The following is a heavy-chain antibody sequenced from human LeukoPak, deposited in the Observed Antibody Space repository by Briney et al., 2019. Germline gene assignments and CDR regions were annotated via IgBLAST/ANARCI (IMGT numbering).Heavy chain of an antibody. D-gene: IGHD6-25*01. CDR3: AKKVEGTYSSAPGV. CDR2: ISWNSGSI. V-gene: IGHV3-9*01. Sequence: PGGSLRLSCAASGFTFDDYAMYWVRQAPGKGLEWVSGISWNSGSIGYADSVKGRFTISRDNAKNSLYLQMNSLRAEDTALYYCAKKVEGTYSSAPGVWGKGTTVTVSS. CDR1: GFTFDDYA. J-gene: IGHJ6*04.